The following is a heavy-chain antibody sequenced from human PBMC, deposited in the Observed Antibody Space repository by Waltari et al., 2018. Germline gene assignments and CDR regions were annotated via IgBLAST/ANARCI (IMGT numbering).Heavy chain of an antibody. CDR3: AAVQEMAPDY. Sequence: EVQLVESGGGWVQPGGSLRLACSASGFTCRSHWMHWVSQAPGKGLEWVSRISPDGGDRIYADSVKGRFTISRDNARNTLFLQMSSLRIEDTAIYHCAAVQEMAPDYWGQGTLVTVSS. D-gene: IGHD5-12*01. V-gene: IGHV3-74*01. J-gene: IGHJ4*02. CDR2: ISPDGGDR. CDR1: GFTCRSHW.